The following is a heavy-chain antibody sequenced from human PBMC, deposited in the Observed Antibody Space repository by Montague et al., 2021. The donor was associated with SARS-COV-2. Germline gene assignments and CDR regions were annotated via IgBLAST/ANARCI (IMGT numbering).Heavy chain of an antibody. CDR2: NKYSGST. D-gene: IGHD3-3*01. CDR3: ARAGRVRFLEYGMDV. Sequence: GAIRRYYWRSPRQIPRQKPACIWKNKYSGSTNYNPSLKSRVTISVDTSKKQFSLKLSSVTAADTAVYYCARAGRVRFLEYGMDVWGQGTTVNVS. CDR1: GAIRRYY. V-gene: IGHV4-59*01. J-gene: IGHJ6*02.